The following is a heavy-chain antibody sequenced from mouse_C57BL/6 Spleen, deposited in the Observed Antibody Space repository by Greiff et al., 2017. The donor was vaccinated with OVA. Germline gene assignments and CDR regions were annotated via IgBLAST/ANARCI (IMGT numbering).Heavy chain of an antibody. Sequence: EVKLMESGGGLVKPGGSLKLSCAASGFTFSSYAMSWVRQTPEKRLEWVATISDGGSYTYYPDNVKGRFTISRDNAKNNLYLQMSHLKSEDTAMYYCARASYYYGSSHFDYWGQGTTLTVSS. CDR2: ISDGGSYT. D-gene: IGHD1-1*01. J-gene: IGHJ2*01. CDR1: GFTFSSYA. CDR3: ARASYYYGSSHFDY. V-gene: IGHV5-4*03.